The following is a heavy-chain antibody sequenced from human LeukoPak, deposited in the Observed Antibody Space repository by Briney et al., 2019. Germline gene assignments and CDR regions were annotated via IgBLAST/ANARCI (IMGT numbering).Heavy chain of an antibody. CDR3: AGEPGIRNGMDV. Sequence: GGSLRLSCAASEFTVSANYVNWVRQAPGKGLEWVSVIYPGGDTYYADSVEGRFTISRDTSKNTLFLLMNNLRAEDTAVYYCAGEPGIRNGMDVWGQGTTVTVSS. CDR1: EFTVSANY. V-gene: IGHV3-53*01. CDR2: IYPGGDT. J-gene: IGHJ6*02.